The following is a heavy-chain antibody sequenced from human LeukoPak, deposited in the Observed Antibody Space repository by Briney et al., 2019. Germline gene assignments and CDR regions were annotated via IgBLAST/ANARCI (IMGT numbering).Heavy chain of an antibody. V-gene: IGHV3-21*01. Sequence: GGSLRLSCAASGFPFSTHSLNWVRQAPGKGLEWVPSISAGGDFVYYGDPVKGRFTMSRDNAKNSLHLQMDSLTAEDTAVYYCARVPAALNWFDPWGQGTLVTVSS. CDR3: ARVPAALNWFDP. CDR2: ISAGGDFV. J-gene: IGHJ5*02. CDR1: GFPFSTHS.